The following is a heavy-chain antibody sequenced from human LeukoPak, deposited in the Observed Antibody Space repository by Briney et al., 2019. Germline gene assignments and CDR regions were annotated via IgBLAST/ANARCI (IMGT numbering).Heavy chain of an antibody. Sequence: PGGSLRLSCAASGFTVSSNYMSWVRQAPGKGLEWASVIYSGGSTYYADSVKGRFTISRDNSKNTLYLQMNSLRAEDTAVYYCARESYGNSRYYFDYWGQGTLVTVSS. J-gene: IGHJ4*02. CDR2: IYSGGST. V-gene: IGHV3-66*01. D-gene: IGHD4-23*01. CDR1: GFTVSSNY. CDR3: ARESYGNSRYYFDY.